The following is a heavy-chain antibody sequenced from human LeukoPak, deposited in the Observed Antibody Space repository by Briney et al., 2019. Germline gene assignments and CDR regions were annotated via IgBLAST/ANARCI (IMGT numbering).Heavy chain of an antibody. Sequence: SETLSLTCTVPGGSISISSYYWAWIRQPPGKGLEWIGSIHYSGSTSYNPSLKSRVTISLDTSKNQFSLTLSSVIAADTAVYYCARGAGWYNYWGQGTLVTVSS. CDR2: IHYSGST. J-gene: IGHJ4*02. CDR3: ARGAGWYNY. V-gene: IGHV4-39*02. CDR1: GGSISISSYY. D-gene: IGHD6-19*01.